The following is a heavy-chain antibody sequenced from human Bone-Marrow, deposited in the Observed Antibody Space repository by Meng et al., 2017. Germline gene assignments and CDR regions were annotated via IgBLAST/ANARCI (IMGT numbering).Heavy chain of an antibody. D-gene: IGHD3-22*01. CDR3: ARDHDSSGYFYYYYGMDV. Sequence: ASVKVSCKASGYTFTGYYMHWVRQAPGQGLEWMGWINPNSGGTNYAQKFQGRVTMTRDTSISTAYMELRSLRSDDTAVYYCARDHDSSGYFYYYYGMDVWGQGTTVTVSS. CDR1: GYTFTGYY. CDR2: INPNSGGT. V-gene: IGHV1-2*02. J-gene: IGHJ6*02.